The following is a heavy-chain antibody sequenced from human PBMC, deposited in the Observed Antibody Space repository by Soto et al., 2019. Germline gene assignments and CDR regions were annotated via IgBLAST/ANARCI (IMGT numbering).Heavy chain of an antibody. CDR3: ARRAGGDAFDI. CDR1: GYSFSNYW. J-gene: IGHJ3*02. V-gene: IGHV5-51*01. Sequence: EVQLVQSGAEVKKPGESLKISCKASGYSFSNYWIGWVRQMPGKGLEWMGIIYPGDSDIRYSPFFQGQVAISADKSVSTAFLQSSSLKASDTAMYYCARRAGGDAFDIWGQGPLVTASS. CDR2: IYPGDSDI.